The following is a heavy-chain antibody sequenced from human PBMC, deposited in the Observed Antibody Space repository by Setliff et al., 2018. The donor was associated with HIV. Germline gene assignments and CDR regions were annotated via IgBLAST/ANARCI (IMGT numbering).Heavy chain of an antibody. CDR3: TRRYCTSTSCSSPYDD. Sequence: SLRLSCAASEFSLSDVWMMWVRQAPGKGLEWVSSISPDSTYIYYADSVKGRFTISRDNAKTSLYLQMNSLRAEDTAVYYCTRRYCTSTSCSSPYDDWGRGTLVTVSS. J-gene: IGHJ4*02. CDR2: ISPDSTYI. D-gene: IGHD2-2*01. CDR1: EFSLSDVW. V-gene: IGHV3-21*01.